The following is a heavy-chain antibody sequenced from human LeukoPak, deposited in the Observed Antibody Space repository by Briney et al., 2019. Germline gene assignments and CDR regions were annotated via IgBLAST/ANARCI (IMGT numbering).Heavy chain of an antibody. V-gene: IGHV3-23*01. D-gene: IGHD3-16*02. CDR1: GFSFSSYA. J-gene: IGHJ4*02. Sequence: GVSLRLSCAASGFSFSSYAMSWVRQAPGKGLEWVSVISGSGSVTYYVDSVKGRFTISRDNSKNTLYLQMNSLRADDMAIYYCATTTRGFRDLSRPFCFDYWGQGSLVTVSS. CDR2: ISGSGSVT. CDR3: ATTTRGFRDLSRPFCFDY.